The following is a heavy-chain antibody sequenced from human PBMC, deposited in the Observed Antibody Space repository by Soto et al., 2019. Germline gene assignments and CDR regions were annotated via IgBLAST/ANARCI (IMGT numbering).Heavy chain of an antibody. D-gene: IGHD2-21*01. CDR1: GGSISSYY. V-gene: IGHV4-59*12. CDR2: IYYSGST. CDR3: ARGGISHWAYFYYMDV. Sequence: SETLSLTCTVTGGSISSYYWSWIRRSPGKGLEWIGHIYYSGSTNYNPSLKSRVTMSVDTSKNQFSLTLNSVTAADTATYYCARGGISHWAYFYYMDVWDRGTTVTVSS. J-gene: IGHJ6*03.